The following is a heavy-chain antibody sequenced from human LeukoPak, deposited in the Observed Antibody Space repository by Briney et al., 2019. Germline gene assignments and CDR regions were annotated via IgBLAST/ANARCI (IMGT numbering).Heavy chain of an antibody. Sequence: PETLSLTCTVSGGSISSYYWSWIRQPAGKGLEWIGRIYTSGSTNYNPSLKSRVTMSVDTSKNQFSLKLSSVTAADTAVYYCARDRGPDCSGGSCYSGSNYYYGMDVWGQGTTVTVSS. V-gene: IGHV4-4*07. CDR3: ARDRGPDCSGGSCYSGSNYYYGMDV. CDR1: GGSISSYY. J-gene: IGHJ6*02. D-gene: IGHD2-15*01. CDR2: IYTSGST.